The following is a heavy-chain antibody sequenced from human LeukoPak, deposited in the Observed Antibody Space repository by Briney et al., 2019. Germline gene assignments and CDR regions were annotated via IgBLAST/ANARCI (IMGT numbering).Heavy chain of an antibody. J-gene: IGHJ3*02. V-gene: IGHV3-15*01. CDR3: TTTMVRGVINAFDI. CDR1: GFTFSNAW. Sequence: GGSLRLSCAASGFTFSNAWMSWVRQAPGKGLEWVGRINSKTDGGTTDYAAPVKGRFTISRDDSKNTLYLQMNSLKTEDTAVYYCTTTMVRGVINAFDIWGQGTMVTVSS. D-gene: IGHD3-10*01. CDR2: INSKTDGGTT.